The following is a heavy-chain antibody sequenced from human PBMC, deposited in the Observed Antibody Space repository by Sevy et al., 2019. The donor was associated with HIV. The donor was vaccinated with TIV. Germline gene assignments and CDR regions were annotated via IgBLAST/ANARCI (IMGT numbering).Heavy chain of an antibody. CDR1: GFTVSSNY. Sequence: GGSLRLSCAASGFTVSSNYMSWVRQAPGKGLEWVSVIYSGGSTYYADSVKGRFTISRDNSKNTLYLQMNSLRAEDTAVYYCTRERNYYDSSGYYRGLGAFDIWGQGTMVTVSS. CDR2: IYSGGST. V-gene: IGHV3-53*01. D-gene: IGHD3-22*01. J-gene: IGHJ3*02. CDR3: TRERNYYDSSGYYRGLGAFDI.